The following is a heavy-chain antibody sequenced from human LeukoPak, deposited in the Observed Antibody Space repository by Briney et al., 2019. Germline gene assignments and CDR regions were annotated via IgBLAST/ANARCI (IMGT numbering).Heavy chain of an antibody. J-gene: IGHJ4*02. CDR1: GGSFSGDY. D-gene: IGHD1-26*01. V-gene: IGHV4-34*01. Sequence: SETLPLTCAVYGGSFSGDYWSWIRQPPGKGLEWIGEINHSGSTNYNPSLKSRVTISVDTSMNQFSLKLSSVTAADTAVYYCARVRGATGYWGQGTLVTVSS. CDR3: ARVRGATGY. CDR2: INHSGST.